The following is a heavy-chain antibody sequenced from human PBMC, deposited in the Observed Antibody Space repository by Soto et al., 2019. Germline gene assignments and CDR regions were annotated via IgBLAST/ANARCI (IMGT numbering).Heavy chain of an antibody. D-gene: IGHD2-2*01. V-gene: IGHV3-23*01. CDR2: ISGTSGTT. CDR3: AKDSDCSDASCYSAFDM. Sequence: RGESLKISCAASGFSFINYVMNWVRQAPGTGLEWVSGISGTSGTTYYADSVKGRFTISRDNSKSTLYLQMSSLRAEDTAVYYCAKDSDCSDASCYSAFDMWGQGTMVTVSS. J-gene: IGHJ3*02. CDR1: GFSFINYV.